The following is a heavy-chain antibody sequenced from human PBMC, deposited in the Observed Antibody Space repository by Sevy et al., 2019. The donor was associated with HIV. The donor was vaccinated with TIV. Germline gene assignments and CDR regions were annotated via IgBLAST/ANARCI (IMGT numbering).Heavy chain of an antibody. D-gene: IGHD6-13*01. CDR3: ARGGSSWTGYFDY. J-gene: IGHJ4*02. V-gene: IGHV3-48*03. CDR2: ITSSGTTI. CDR1: GFTFSNYE. Sequence: GGSLRLSCAASGFTFSNYEINWVRQAPGKGLEWVSYITSSGTTIYYADSEKGRFTISRDNAKNSLYLQMNSLRAEDTAVYYCARGGSSWTGYFDYWGQGTLVTVSS.